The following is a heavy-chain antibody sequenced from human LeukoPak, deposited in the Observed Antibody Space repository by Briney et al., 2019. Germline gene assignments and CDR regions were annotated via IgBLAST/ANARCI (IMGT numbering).Heavy chain of an antibody. J-gene: IGHJ6*02. D-gene: IGHD6-13*01. CDR3: ARDSSSWPYYYGMDV. CDR2: IKQDGSEK. CDR1: GFTFSSYW. V-gene: IGHV3-7*01. Sequence: GGSLRLSCATSGFTFSSYWMSWVRQAPGKGLEWVANIKQDGSEKYYVDSVKGRFTISRDNAKNSLYLQMNSLRAEDTAVYYCARDSSSWPYYYGMDVRGQGTTVTVSS.